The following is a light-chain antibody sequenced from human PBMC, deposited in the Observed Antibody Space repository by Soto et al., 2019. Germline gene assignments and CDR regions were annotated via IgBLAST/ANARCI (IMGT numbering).Light chain of an antibody. V-gene: IGKV1-5*03. CDR2: KAS. J-gene: IGKJ1*01. Sequence: DIQMTQSPSTLSASVGDRVTITCRASQSISSWLAWYQQKPGKAPKLLIYKASSLESGVPSRFSGSGSGTEVTLTISSLQPDDFATYYCQQYNSFPTFGQGTKGETK. CDR1: QSISSW. CDR3: QQYNSFPT.